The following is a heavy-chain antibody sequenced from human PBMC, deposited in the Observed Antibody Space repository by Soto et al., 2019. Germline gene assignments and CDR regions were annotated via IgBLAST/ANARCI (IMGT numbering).Heavy chain of an antibody. CDR3: ARYRREAVAGYTLDN. V-gene: IGHV4-59*01. CDR1: GGSISSNY. D-gene: IGHD6-13*01. J-gene: IGHJ4*02. Sequence: SETLSLTCTVSGGSISSNYWTWIRQPPGKGLEWIGYVYNSGSTNYSPSLKSRVTISEDTSKSQFSPKVNSMTAADTAVYYCARYRREAVAGYTLDNWGQGILVTVSS. CDR2: VYNSGST.